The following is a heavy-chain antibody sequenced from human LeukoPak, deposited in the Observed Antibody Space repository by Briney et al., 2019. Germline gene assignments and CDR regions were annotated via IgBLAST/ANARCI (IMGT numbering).Heavy chain of an antibody. V-gene: IGHV3-66*01. Sequence: GGSLRLSCAASGFTVSSNYMSWVRQAPGKGLEWVSLISTGAGTYYADSVKGRFTISRDNSKNTLHLQMNSLRVEDTAVYYCAGSYYDILTGYYKHAFDIWGQGTMAHVSS. J-gene: IGHJ3*02. CDR1: GFTVSSNY. CDR3: AGSYYDILTGYYKHAFDI. D-gene: IGHD3-9*01. CDR2: ISTGAGT.